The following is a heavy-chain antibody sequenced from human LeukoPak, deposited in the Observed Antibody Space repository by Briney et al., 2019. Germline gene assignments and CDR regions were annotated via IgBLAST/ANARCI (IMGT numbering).Heavy chain of an antibody. Sequence: SETLSLTCTVSGGSISSYYWSWIRQPAGKGLEWIGRIYTSGSTNYNPSLKSRVTMSVDTSKNQFSLKLSSVTAADTAAYYCARLDSSGYYSGWFDPWGQGTLVTVSS. CDR1: GGSISSYY. J-gene: IGHJ5*02. CDR3: ARLDSSGYYSGWFDP. V-gene: IGHV4-4*07. CDR2: IYTSGST. D-gene: IGHD3-22*01.